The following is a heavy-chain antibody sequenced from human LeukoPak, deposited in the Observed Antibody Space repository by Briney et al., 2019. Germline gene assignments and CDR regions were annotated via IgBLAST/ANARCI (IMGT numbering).Heavy chain of an antibody. CDR1: GGSFSGYY. V-gene: IGHV4-34*01. J-gene: IGHJ4*02. CDR3: ARGGNCTNGVCYTGGFDY. CDR2: INHSGST. D-gene: IGHD2-8*01. Sequence: NPSETLSLTCAVYGGSFSGYYWSWIRQPPGKGLEWIGEINHSGSTNYNPSLKSRVTISVDTSKNQFSLKLSSVTAADTAVYYCARGGNCTNGVCYTGGFDYWGQGTLVTVSS.